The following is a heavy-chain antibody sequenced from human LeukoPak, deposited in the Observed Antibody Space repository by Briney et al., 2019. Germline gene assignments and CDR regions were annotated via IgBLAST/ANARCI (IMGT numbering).Heavy chain of an antibody. J-gene: IGHJ6*03. CDR1: GGSISRYY. D-gene: IGHD3-3*01. V-gene: IGHV4-4*09. CDR2: IYTSGST. Sequence: SDTLSLTCTGSGGSISRYYWRWIRQPPGKGLEGIGYIYTSGSTNYNPSLKSRVTISVDTSKNQFSLKLSSVTAADTAVYYCARGFWSGYYYYYYYYMDVWGKGTTVTVSS. CDR3: ARGFWSGYYYYYYYYMDV.